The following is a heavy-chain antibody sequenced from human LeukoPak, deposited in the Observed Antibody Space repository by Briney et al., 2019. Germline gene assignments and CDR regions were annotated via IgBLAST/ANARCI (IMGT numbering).Heavy chain of an antibody. J-gene: IGHJ6*03. CDR1: GGSISTSNHY. CDR3: ARQAYYYYYMDV. CDR2: ISYRGST. Sequence: SETLSLTCTVSGGSISTSNHYWGWIRQPPGKGLEWFGSISYRGSTSYNPSLKSRVAISVDTSNNQFSLKPSSVTAADTAVYYCARQAYYYYYMDVWGKGTTVTVSS. V-gene: IGHV4-39*01.